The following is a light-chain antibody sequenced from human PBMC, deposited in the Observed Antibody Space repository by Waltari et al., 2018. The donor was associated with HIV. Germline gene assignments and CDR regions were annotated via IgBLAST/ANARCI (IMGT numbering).Light chain of an antibody. V-gene: IGLV3-21*01. CDR3: IVCDTKSNEAV. Sequence: TQPPSVSQAPGKTATITCGANSLGSKTVHWYQQRPGPAPALVIYYDTERPSGFPDLFSGANSGNAASLTINRVEVEDEAEYYCIVCDTKSNEAVFGGGTKLTVL. J-gene: IGLJ3*02. CDR2: YDT. CDR1: SLGSKT.